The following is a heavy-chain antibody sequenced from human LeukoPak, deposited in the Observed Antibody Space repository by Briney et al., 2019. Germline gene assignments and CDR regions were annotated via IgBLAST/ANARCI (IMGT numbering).Heavy chain of an antibody. CDR2: IYYSGST. J-gene: IGHJ4*02. Sequence: SGPTLVNPTQTLTLTCTFSGFSLSTSGVGVGWIRQPPGKGLEWIGSIYYSGSTYYNPSLESRVTISVDTSKNQFSLKLSSVTAADTAVYYCARHYTAVAADYWGLGTLVTVSS. CDR1: GFSLSTSGVG. CDR3: ARHYTAVAADY. V-gene: IGHV4-39*01. D-gene: IGHD6-19*01.